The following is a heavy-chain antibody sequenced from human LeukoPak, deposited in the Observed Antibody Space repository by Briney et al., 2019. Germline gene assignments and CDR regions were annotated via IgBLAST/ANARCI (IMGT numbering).Heavy chain of an antibody. V-gene: IGHV3-23*01. CDR1: GFTFSSYA. D-gene: IGHD3-22*01. CDR2: ISGSGGST. Sequence: GGSLRLSCAASGFTFSSYAMSWVRQAPGKGLEWVSAISGSGGSTYYADSVKGRFTISRDNSKNTLYLQMNSLRAEDTAVYYCAKDRDYYYDSSGSTAYYYYYMDVWGKGTTVTVSS. J-gene: IGHJ6*03. CDR3: AKDRDYYYDSSGSTAYYYYYMDV.